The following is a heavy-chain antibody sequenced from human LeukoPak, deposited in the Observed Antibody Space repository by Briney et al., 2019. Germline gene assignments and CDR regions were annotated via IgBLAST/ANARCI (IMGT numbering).Heavy chain of an antibody. D-gene: IGHD3-10*01. CDR3: ARDSGRRLDV. CDR1: GDSVSSNSAA. Sequence: SQTLSLTCAISGDSVSSNSAAWNCIRQSPSRGLEWLTRTYYRSKWYTDYAVSVKSRVIINPDTSKNHFSLQLNSVTPEDTAVYYCARDSGRRLDVWGQGTTVTVSS. CDR2: TYYRSKWYT. V-gene: IGHV6-1*01. J-gene: IGHJ6*02.